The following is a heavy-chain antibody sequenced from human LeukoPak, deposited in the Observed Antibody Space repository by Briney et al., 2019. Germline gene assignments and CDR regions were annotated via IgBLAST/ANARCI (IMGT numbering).Heavy chain of an antibody. Sequence: SETLSLTCTVSGGSISSKSYYWSWIRQPAGKGLEWIGRIYTSGSTDYNPSLKSRVTISSDTSKNEFSLILSSLTAADTAVYYCARDSPPAYCSSGSCYFDSWGQGTLVTVSS. V-gene: IGHV4-61*02. CDR1: GGSISSKSYY. D-gene: IGHD2-15*01. J-gene: IGHJ4*02. CDR3: ARDSPPAYCSSGSCYFDS. CDR2: IYTSGST.